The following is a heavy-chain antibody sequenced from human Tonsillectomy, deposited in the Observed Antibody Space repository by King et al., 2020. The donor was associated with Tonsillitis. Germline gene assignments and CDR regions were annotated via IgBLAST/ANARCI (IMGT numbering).Heavy chain of an antibody. CDR2: ISGGGDRT. V-gene: IGHV3-23*04. D-gene: IGHD7-27*01. J-gene: IGHJ4*02. Sequence: VQLVESGGGLVQPGGSQRLSCAASGFTFSAYAMSWVRQAPGKGLEWVSAISGGGDRTYYADSVKGRFTISRDNSKNTVYLQMNSLRDEDTGVYYCAEGFSLTGGLRGDYWGQGILVTVSS. CDR1: GFTFSAYA. CDR3: AEGFSLTGGLRGDY.